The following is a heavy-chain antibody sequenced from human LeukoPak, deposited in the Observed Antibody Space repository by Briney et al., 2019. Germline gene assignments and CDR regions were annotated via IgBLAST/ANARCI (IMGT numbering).Heavy chain of an antibody. CDR3: ARVPYYYYYYGMDV. J-gene: IGHJ6*02. V-gene: IGHV3-7*01. CDR1: GFTVSSNY. CDR2: IKQDGSEK. Sequence: GGSLRLSCAASGFTVSSNYMSWVRQAPGKGLEWVANIKQDGSEKYYVDSVKGRFTISRDNAKNSLYLQMNSLRAEDTAVYYCARVPYYYYYYGMDVWGQGTTVTVSS.